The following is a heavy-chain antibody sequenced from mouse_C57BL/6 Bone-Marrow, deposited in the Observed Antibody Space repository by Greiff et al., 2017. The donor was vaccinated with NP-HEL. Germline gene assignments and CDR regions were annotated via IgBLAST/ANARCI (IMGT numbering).Heavy chain of an antibody. Sequence: LQESGPELVKPGASVKISCKASGYSFTDYNMNWVKQSNGKSLEWIGVINPNCGTTSYNQKFKGKATLTVDQSSSTAYMQLNSLTSEDSADDYCASEGQYSWYFDVWGTGTTVTVSS. CDR2: INPNCGTT. D-gene: IGHD3-3*01. V-gene: IGHV1-39*01. CDR1: GYSFTDYN. CDR3: ASEGQYSWYFDV. J-gene: IGHJ1*03.